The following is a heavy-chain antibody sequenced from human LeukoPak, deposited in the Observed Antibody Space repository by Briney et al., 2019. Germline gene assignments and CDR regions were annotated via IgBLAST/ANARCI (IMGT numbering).Heavy chain of an antibody. V-gene: IGHV3-43*01. Sequence: GGSLRLSCAASGFTFDDYTMHWVRQAPGKGLEWVSLISWDGGSTYYADSVKGRFTISRDNSKNSLYLQMNSLRTEDTALYYCAKGIAAQRPYYYYYMDVWGKGTTVTVSS. CDR2: ISWDGGST. CDR1: GFTFDDYT. J-gene: IGHJ6*03. CDR3: AKGIAAQRPYYYYYMDV. D-gene: IGHD6-6*01.